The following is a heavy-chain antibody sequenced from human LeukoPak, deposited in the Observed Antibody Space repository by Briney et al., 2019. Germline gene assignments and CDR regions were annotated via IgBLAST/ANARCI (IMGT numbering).Heavy chain of an antibody. CDR2: IIDSGGAT. D-gene: IGHD3-9*01. CDR3: ANDRDEDILTGYNWLDP. Sequence: GGSLRLSCAASGFTFSTYAMSWVRQAPGRGLEWVSSIIDSGGATYYADSVKGRFTISRDNSKNTLYLQMNSLRAEDTALYYCANDRDEDILTGYNWLDPSGQGTLVTVSS. V-gene: IGHV3-23*01. J-gene: IGHJ5*02. CDR1: GFTFSTYA.